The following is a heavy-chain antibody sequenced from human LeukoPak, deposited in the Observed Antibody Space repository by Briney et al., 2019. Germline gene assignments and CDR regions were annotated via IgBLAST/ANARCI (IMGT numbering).Heavy chain of an antibody. CDR1: GGSINSYY. D-gene: IGHD2-21*02. J-gene: IGHJ4*02. CDR2: IYYSGST. Sequence: ASETLSLTCTVSGGSINSYYWSWIRQHPGKGLEWIGYIYYSGSTYYNPSLKSRVTISVDTSKNQFSLKLSSVTAADTAVYYCARLHEMTTILDFDYWGQGTLVTVSS. V-gene: IGHV4-59*06. CDR3: ARLHEMTTILDFDY.